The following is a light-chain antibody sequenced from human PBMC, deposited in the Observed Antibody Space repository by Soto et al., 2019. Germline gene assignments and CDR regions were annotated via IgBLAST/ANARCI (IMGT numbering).Light chain of an antibody. CDR2: AAS. V-gene: IGKV1-27*01. CDR1: QGISNY. Sequence: DIQMTQSPSSLSASVGDRGTITCRASQGISNYLAWYQQKPGKVPKLLIYAASTLQSGVPSRFSGSGSGTDLTLTISSRQPEDVATYYCQKYNSAPYTFGQGTKLEIK. J-gene: IGKJ2*01. CDR3: QKYNSAPYT.